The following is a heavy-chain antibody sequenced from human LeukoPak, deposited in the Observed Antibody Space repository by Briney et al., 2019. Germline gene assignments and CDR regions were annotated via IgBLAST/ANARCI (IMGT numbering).Heavy chain of an antibody. V-gene: IGHV3-30*04. Sequence: GGSLRLSCAASGFTFSSYAMHWVRQAPGKGLEWVAAISYDGSNKYYADSVKGRFTISRDNSKNTLYLQMNSLRAEDTAVYYCARDLLDTAMVFDYWGQGTLVTVSS. D-gene: IGHD5-18*01. CDR3: ARDLLDTAMVFDY. CDR2: ISYDGSNK. J-gene: IGHJ4*02. CDR1: GFTFSSYA.